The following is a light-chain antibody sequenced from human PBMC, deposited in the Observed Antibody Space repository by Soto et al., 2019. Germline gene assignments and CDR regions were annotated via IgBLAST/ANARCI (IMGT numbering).Light chain of an antibody. CDR1: QNINNW. CDR3: QQYNNFSPRWT. CDR2: DAS. V-gene: IGKV1-5*01. J-gene: IGKJ1*01. Sequence: DIPMTQSPSTLSASIGDRVIITCRASQNINNWLAWYQQKPGKAPNLLIYDASSLEGGVPSRFSGSGSGTEFTLAISSLQPDDVAGYYRQQYNNFSPRWTFGQGTQVEMK.